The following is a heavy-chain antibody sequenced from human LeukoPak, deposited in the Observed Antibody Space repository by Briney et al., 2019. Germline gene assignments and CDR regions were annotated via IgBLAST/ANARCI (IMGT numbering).Heavy chain of an antibody. D-gene: IGHD3-22*01. CDR3: ARDIRDGSGLQH. Sequence: ASVKVSCKVSGYTLTELSMHWVRQAPGKGLEWMGGFDPEDGETIYAQKFQGRVTMTTDTSTSTAYMELRSLRSDDTAVYYCARDIRDGSGLQHWGQGTLVTVSS. CDR1: GYTLTELS. CDR2: FDPEDGET. J-gene: IGHJ1*01. V-gene: IGHV1-24*01.